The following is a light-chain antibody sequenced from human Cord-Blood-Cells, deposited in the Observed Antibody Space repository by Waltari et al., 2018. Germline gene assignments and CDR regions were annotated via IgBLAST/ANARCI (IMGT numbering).Light chain of an antibody. V-gene: IGLV2-14*01. CDR1: SSDVGGYNY. CDR3: SSYTSSSTLV. CDR2: EFN. Sequence: QSALTQPASVSGSPGQSITISCTGTSSDVGGYNYVSWYQQHPGKAPKLMIYEFNNRPSGVSNCFAGSKAGNTASLAISGLQAEDEADYYGSSYTSSSTLVFGGGTKLTVL. J-gene: IGLJ3*02.